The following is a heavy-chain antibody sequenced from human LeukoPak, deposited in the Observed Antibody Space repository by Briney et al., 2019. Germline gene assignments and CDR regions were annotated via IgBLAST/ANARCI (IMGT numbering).Heavy chain of an antibody. CDR3: ARRDQYCSSTSCYRGTFDY. J-gene: IGHJ4*02. CDR2: IYYSGTA. Sequence: PSGTLSLTCAVSGDSITNPKWWSWVRQPPGKGLEWLGEIYYSGTANYNPSLGSRVTISVDKSKNQFSLKLSSVTAADTAVYYCARRDQYCSSTSCYRGTFDYWGQGTLVTVSS. D-gene: IGHD2-2*02. CDR1: GDSITNPKW. V-gene: IGHV4-4*02.